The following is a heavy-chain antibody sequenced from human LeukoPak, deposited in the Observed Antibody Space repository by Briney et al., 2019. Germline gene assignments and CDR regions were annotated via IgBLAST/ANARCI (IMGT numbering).Heavy chain of an antibody. CDR1: GFRFSAYG. V-gene: IGHV3-23*01. CDR2: IVNSGGST. CDR3: AKGQRGFDC. J-gene: IGHJ4*02. Sequence: GGSLRLSCDASGFRFSAYGMSWVRQAPGKGLERVSGIVNSGGSTYYADSVKGRFTISRDNSKDTLCLQINSLRAEDTALYYCAKGQRGFDCWGQGTLVTVSS. D-gene: IGHD1-1*01.